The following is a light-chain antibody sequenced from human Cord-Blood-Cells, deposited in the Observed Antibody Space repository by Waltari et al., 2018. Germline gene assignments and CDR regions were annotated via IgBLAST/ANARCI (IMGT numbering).Light chain of an antibody. V-gene: IGKV3-11*01. Sequence: EIVLTQSPATLSLSPGERATLPCRASQSVSSYLAWYQQKPGQAPRLLIYDASNRATCIPARFSGSGSGTDFTLTISSLEPEDFAVYYCQQRSNWPITFGQGTRLEIK. CDR2: DAS. CDR1: QSVSSY. CDR3: QQRSNWPIT. J-gene: IGKJ5*01.